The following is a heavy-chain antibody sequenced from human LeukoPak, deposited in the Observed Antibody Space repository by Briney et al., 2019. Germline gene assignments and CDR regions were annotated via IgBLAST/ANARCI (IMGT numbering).Heavy chain of an antibody. CDR2: ISTSGSTI. J-gene: IGHJ4*02. Sequence: GGSLRLSCAASGFTFSSYEMNWVRQAPGKGLEWVSYISTSGSTIYYADSVKGRFTISRDNAKNSLYLQMNSLRAEDTAVYYCARGIVATTKGLDYWGQGTLVSVSS. CDR1: GFTFSSYE. CDR3: ARGIVATTKGLDY. V-gene: IGHV3-48*03. D-gene: IGHD5-12*01.